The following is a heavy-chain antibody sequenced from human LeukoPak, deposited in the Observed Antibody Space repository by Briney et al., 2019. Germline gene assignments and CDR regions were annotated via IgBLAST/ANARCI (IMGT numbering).Heavy chain of an antibody. J-gene: IGHJ5*02. Sequence: ASVKVSCKASGYTFTGYYMHWVRQAPGQGLEWMGWINPNSGGTNYAQKFQGRVTMTRDTSISTAYMELSRLRSDDTAVYYCARCPPEDIVVVVAASRRGWFDPWGQGTLVTVSS. D-gene: IGHD2-15*01. CDR1: GYTFTGYY. CDR3: ARCPPEDIVVVVAASRRGWFDP. V-gene: IGHV1-2*02. CDR2: INPNSGGT.